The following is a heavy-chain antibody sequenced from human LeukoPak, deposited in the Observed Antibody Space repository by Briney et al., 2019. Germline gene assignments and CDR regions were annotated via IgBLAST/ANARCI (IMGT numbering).Heavy chain of an antibody. V-gene: IGHV3-13*01. J-gene: IGHJ4*02. CDR2: VSSGFHA. Sequence: GGSLRLSCTASGFTLGSHDMHWVRQIPGQGLEWVAAVSSGFHAFFADSVQGRFTVSREDARNSLYLQMNSLRAGDTAVYYCVREARGYHYTYFDYWGQGSLVTVSS. CDR1: GFTLGSHD. D-gene: IGHD5-18*01. CDR3: VREARGYHYTYFDY.